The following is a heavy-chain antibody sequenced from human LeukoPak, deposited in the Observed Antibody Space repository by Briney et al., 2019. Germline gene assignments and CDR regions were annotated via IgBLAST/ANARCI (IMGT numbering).Heavy chain of an antibody. J-gene: IGHJ4*02. CDR1: GGSISSSSYY. Sequence: SETLSLTCTVSGGSISSSSYYWGWIRQPPGKGLEWIGSIYYSGSTYYNPSLKSRVTISVDTSKNQFSLKLSSVTAADTAVYYCARASYGSGSYYNDWGQGTLVTVSS. CDR3: ARASYGSGSYYND. V-gene: IGHV4-39*07. D-gene: IGHD3-10*01. CDR2: IYYSGST.